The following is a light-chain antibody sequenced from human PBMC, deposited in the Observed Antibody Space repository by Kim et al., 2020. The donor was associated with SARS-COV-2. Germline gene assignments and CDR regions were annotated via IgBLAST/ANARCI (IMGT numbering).Light chain of an antibody. V-gene: IGLV3-1*01. J-gene: IGLJ2*01. CDR3: QAWDRGTVV. Sequence: SVSPGQTASITCSGDKLGDKYACWYQQRPGQSPILVIYQDNNRPSGIPERFSGSNSGNTATLTISGTQALDEADYYCQAWDRGTVVFGGGTQLTVL. CDR2: QDN. CDR1: KLGDKY.